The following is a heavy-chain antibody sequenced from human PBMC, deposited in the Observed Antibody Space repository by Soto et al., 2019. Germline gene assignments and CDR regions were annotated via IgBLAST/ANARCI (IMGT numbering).Heavy chain of an antibody. V-gene: IGHV4-61*01. Sequence: ASETLSLTCTVSGGSISSSSYYWSWIRQPPGKGLEWIGNIYYSGSTYYNPSLKSRVTISVDTSKNQFSLKLSSVTAADTAVYYCSRERNCVAMIGHYYFDFWGQGTPVTVSS. J-gene: IGHJ4*01. CDR3: SRERNCVAMIGHYYFDF. CDR2: IYYSGST. CDR1: GGSISSSSYY. D-gene: IGHD3-22*01.